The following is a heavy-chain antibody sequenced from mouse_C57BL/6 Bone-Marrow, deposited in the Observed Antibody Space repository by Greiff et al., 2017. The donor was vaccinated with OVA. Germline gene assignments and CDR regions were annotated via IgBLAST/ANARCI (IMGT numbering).Heavy chain of an antibody. CDR2: IRSKSSNYAT. CDR1: GFTFNTYA. CDR3: VRLYYDYAFAY. J-gene: IGHJ3*01. D-gene: IGHD2-4*01. Sequence: EVMLVESGGGLVQPKGSLKLSCAASGFTFNTYAMHWVRQAPGKGLEWVACIRSKSSNYATYYADSVKDRFTISRDDSQSMLYLQMNNLKTEDTAMYYCVRLYYDYAFAYWGQGTLVTVSA. V-gene: IGHV10-3*01.